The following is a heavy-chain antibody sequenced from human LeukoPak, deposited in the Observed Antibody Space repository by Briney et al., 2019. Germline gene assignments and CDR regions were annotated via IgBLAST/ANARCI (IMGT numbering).Heavy chain of an antibody. CDR3: AKLREEISGYFDY. CDR1: GFTFSSYA. D-gene: IGHD6-25*01. CDR2: INGSGGST. V-gene: IGHV3-23*01. J-gene: IGHJ4*02. Sequence: GGSLRLSCAASGFTFSSYAMSWVRQAPGKGLEWVAAINGSGGSTYYADSVKGRFTISRDNAKNTLYLQMNSLRAEDTAVYYCAKLREEISGYFDYCGQGTLVTVSS.